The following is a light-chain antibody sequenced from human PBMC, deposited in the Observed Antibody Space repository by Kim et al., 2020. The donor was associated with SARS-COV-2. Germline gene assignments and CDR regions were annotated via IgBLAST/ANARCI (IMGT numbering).Light chain of an antibody. CDR3: NSWTSSNTFV. J-gene: IGLJ1*01. V-gene: IGLV2-18*02. Sequence: GQSVTISCTGTSSDVGDYNRVSWYQQSPVTAPKLIIYEVSHRPSGVPDRFSGSKSGNTASLTISGLQAEDEADYYCNSWTSSNTFVFGTGTKVTVL. CDR2: EVS. CDR1: SSDVGDYNR.